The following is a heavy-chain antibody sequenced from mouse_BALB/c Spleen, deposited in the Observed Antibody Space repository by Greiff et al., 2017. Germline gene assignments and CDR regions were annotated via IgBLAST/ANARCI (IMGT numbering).Heavy chain of an antibody. D-gene: IGHD1-1*01. J-gene: IGHJ2*01. Sequence: VQLQQPGAELVKPGASVKLSCKASGYTFTSYWMHWVKQRPGQGLEWIGEINPSNGRTNYNEKFKSKATLTVDKSSSTAYMQLSSLTSEDSAVYYCAREGYYYGSGFAYWGQGTTLTVSS. CDR2: INPSNGRT. V-gene: IGHV1S81*02. CDR3: AREGYYYGSGFAY. CDR1: GYTFTSYW.